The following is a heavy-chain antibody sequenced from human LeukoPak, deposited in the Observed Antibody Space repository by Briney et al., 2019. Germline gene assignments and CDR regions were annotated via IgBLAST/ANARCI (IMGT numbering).Heavy chain of an antibody. Sequence: GGSLRLSCAASGFTFSNYTMNWVRQAPGKGLEWVSSISSRSSYIYYADSVKGRFTISRDNAKNSLYLQMNSLRAEDTAVYYCAREWSRFTPPDYWGQGTLVTVSS. CDR2: ISSRSSYI. V-gene: IGHV3-21*01. CDR1: GFTFSNYT. D-gene: IGHD2-8*01. CDR3: AREWSRFTPPDY. J-gene: IGHJ4*02.